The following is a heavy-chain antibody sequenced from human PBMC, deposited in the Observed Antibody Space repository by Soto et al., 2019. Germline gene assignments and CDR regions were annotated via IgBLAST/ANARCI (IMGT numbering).Heavy chain of an antibody. CDR1: GGSISSYY. D-gene: IGHD3-22*01. V-gene: IGHV4-59*12. CDR3: ARGRGDSSGYTFDY. J-gene: IGHJ4*02. Sequence: PETLSLTCTVSGGSISSYYWSWIRQPPGKGLEWIGYIYYSGSTNYNPSLKSRVTISVDTSKNQFSLKLSSVTAADTAVYYCARGRGDSSGYTFDYWGQGTLVTVSS. CDR2: IYYSGST.